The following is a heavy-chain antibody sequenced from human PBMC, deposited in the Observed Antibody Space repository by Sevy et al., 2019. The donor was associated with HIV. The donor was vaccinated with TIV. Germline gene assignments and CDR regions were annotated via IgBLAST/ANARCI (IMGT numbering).Heavy chain of an antibody. V-gene: IGHV3-53*01. J-gene: IGHJ6*02. CDR1: GFTVSSNY. D-gene: IGHD6-6*01. Sequence: GGSLRLSCAASGFTVSSNYMSWVRQAPGKGLEWVSVIYSGGSTYYADSVKGRFTISRDNSKNTLYLQMNSLRAEDTAVYYCARGIAARPYYGMDVWGQGTTVTGSS. CDR2: IYSGGST. CDR3: ARGIAARPYYGMDV.